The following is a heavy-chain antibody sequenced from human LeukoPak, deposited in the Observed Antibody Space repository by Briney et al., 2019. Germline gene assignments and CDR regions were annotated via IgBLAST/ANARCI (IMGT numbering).Heavy chain of an antibody. Sequence: ASVKVSCKVSGYTRTELSMHWVRQAPGKGLEWMGGFDPEDGETIYAQKFQGRVTMTEDTSTDTAYMELSSLRSEDTAVYYCAGITFYSSNFDYWGQGTLVTVSS. CDR3: AGITFYSSNFDY. J-gene: IGHJ4*02. V-gene: IGHV1-24*01. CDR1: GYTRTELS. CDR2: FDPEDGET. D-gene: IGHD3-16*01.